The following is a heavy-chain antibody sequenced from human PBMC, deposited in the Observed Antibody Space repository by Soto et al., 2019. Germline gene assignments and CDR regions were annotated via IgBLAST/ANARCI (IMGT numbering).Heavy chain of an antibody. Sequence: QVQLVQSGAEVKKPGASVKVSCKASGYTFTSYGISWVRQAPGQGLEWMGWISAYNGNTNYAQKLQGRVTMTTDTSTSRAYMELRRLRSDDTAVYYCARLWSDLVPAAMHYYYYYGMDVWGQGTTVTVSS. CDR3: ARLWSDLVPAAMHYYYYYGMDV. V-gene: IGHV1-18*01. D-gene: IGHD2-2*01. J-gene: IGHJ6*02. CDR2: ISAYNGNT. CDR1: GYTFTSYG.